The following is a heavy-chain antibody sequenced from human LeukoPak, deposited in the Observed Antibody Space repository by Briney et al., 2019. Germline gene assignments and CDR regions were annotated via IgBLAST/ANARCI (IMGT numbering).Heavy chain of an antibody. V-gene: IGHV3-30-3*01. D-gene: IGHD3-3*01. Sequence: PGRSLRLSCAASGFTFSSYAMHWVRQAPGKGLEWVAVISYDGSNKYYADSVKGRFTISRDNSKNTLYLQMNSLRAEDTAVYYRARDGPYDFWSGYYLVTKYYYYGMDVWGQGTTVTVSS. CDR3: ARDGPYDFWSGYYLVTKYYYYGMDV. CDR1: GFTFSSYA. CDR2: ISYDGSNK. J-gene: IGHJ6*02.